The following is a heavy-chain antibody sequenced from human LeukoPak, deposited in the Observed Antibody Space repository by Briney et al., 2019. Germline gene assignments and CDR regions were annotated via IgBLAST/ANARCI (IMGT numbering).Heavy chain of an antibody. Sequence: ASVKVSCKASGYTFTGYYMHWARQAPGQGLEWMGWINPNSGGTNYAQKFQGRVTMTRDTSISTAYMELSRLRSDDTAVYYCARDLNPLLWFGELFDYYYYYMDVWGKRTTVTVSS. J-gene: IGHJ6*03. D-gene: IGHD3-10*01. CDR2: INPNSGGT. CDR3: ARDLNPLLWFGELFDYYYYYMDV. V-gene: IGHV1-2*02. CDR1: GYTFTGYY.